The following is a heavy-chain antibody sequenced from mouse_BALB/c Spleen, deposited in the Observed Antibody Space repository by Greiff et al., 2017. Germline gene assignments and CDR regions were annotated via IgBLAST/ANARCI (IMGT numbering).Heavy chain of an antibody. D-gene: IGHD1-2*01. CDR1: GYTFTSYV. CDR2: INPYNDGT. Sequence: EVKLMESGPELVKPGASVKMSCKASGYTFTSYVMHWVKQKPGQGLEWIGYINPYNDGTKYNEKFKGKATLTSDKSSSTAYMELSSLTSEDSAVYDGAWTTTATAWFAYWGQGTLVTVSA. CDR3: AWTTTATAWFAY. V-gene: IGHV1-14*01. J-gene: IGHJ3*01.